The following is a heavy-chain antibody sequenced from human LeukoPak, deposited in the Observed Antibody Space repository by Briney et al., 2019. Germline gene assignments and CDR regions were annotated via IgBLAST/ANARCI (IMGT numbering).Heavy chain of an antibody. Sequence: GASVKVSCKASGGTFSSYAISWVRQAPGQGLEWMGGIIPIFGTANYAQKFQGRVTITADESTSTAYMELSSLRSEDTAVYYCARAPYFYSSPIYFDYWGQGTLVTVSS. J-gene: IGHJ4*02. CDR2: IIPIFGTA. CDR1: GGTFSSYA. D-gene: IGHD6-13*01. CDR3: ARAPYFYSSPIYFDY. V-gene: IGHV1-69*13.